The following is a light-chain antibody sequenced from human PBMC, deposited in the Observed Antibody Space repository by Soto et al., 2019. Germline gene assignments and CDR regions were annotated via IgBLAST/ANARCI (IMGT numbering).Light chain of an antibody. CDR3: CSYAGSDTLV. V-gene: IGLV2-11*01. CDR1: SSDVGGYNY. CDR2: DVS. Sequence: QSVLTQPRSVSGSPGQSVTISCTGTSSDVGGYNYVSWYQQHPGKAPKLMIYDVSKRPSGVPDRFSGSKSGNTASLTISGLQAEDEADYYCCSYAGSDTLVFGGGTEVTVL. J-gene: IGLJ2*01.